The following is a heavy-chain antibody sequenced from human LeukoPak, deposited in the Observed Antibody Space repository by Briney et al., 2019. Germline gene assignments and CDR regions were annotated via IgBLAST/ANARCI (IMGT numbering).Heavy chain of an antibody. CDR1: GFTFSDYY. V-gene: IGHV3-11*01. Sequence: KPGGSLRLSCAASGFTFSDYYMSWIRQAPGKGLEWVSYISSSGSTIYYADSVKGRFTISRDNAKNSLYLQMNSLRAEDTAAYYCARDLAVAGIKVGYYGMDVWGQGTTVTVSS. D-gene: IGHD6-19*01. CDR2: ISSSGSTI. J-gene: IGHJ6*02. CDR3: ARDLAVAGIKVGYYGMDV.